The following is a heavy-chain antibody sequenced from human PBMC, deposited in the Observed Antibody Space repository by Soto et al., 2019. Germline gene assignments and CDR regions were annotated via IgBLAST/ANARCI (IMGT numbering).Heavy chain of an antibody. CDR1: GYSFTDYW. CDR3: ARRRCRTTRCTRNYYGMDV. D-gene: IGHD2-2*01. V-gene: IGHV5-10-1*01. Sequence: GESLRISCKVSGYSFTDYWISWVRQMPGKGLEWMGRIDPSDSYINHSPSFEGHVTISADKSISTAYLQWSGLRTSDSAMYYCARRRCRTTRCTRNYYGMDVWGQGTTVTVSS. J-gene: IGHJ6*02. CDR2: IDPSDSYI.